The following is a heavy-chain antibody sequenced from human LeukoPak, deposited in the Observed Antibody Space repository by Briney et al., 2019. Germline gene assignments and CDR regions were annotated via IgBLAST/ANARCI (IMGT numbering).Heavy chain of an antibody. J-gene: IGHJ4*02. CDR1: ELTFNTYD. CDR2: ISAGGGTK. CDR3: AKDQEGYHRPIDY. V-gene: IGHV3-23*01. Sequence: GGSLRLSCAASELTFNTYDMHWVRQAPGKGLEWVSVISAGGGTKDYADSVRGRFTVSRDNSRNTLFLQMNSLRAEDTAIYYCAKDQEGYHRPIDYWGQGTLITVSS. D-gene: IGHD5-24*01.